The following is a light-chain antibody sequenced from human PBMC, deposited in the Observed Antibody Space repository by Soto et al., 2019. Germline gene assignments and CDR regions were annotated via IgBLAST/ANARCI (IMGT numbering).Light chain of an antibody. J-gene: IGLJ1*01. CDR3: QSYDSSLSGYV. CDR1: NSKNGAGYD. V-gene: IGLV1-40*01. Sequence: QSVLTQPPSVSGAPGQRVTISCTGSNSKNGAGYDVHWYQQLPGTAPKLLIYGNSNRPSGVPDRFSGSKSGTSASLAITGLQAEDEADYYCQSYDSSLSGYVFGTGTKVTVL. CDR2: GNS.